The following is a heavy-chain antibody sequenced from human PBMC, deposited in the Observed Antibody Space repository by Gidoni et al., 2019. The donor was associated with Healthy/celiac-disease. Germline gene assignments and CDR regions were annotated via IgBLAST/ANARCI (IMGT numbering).Heavy chain of an antibody. Sequence: EVQLLESGGCLVQPGGSLRLSCAASGFTFLSYAMSWVRQAPGKGLEWVSAISGSGGSTYYADSVKGRFTISRDNSKNTLYLQMNSLRAEDTAVYYCAKDDQDYSNGWFDPWGQGTLVTVSS. D-gene: IGHD4-4*01. V-gene: IGHV3-23*01. CDR2: ISGSGGST. CDR3: AKDDQDYSNGWFDP. J-gene: IGHJ5*02. CDR1: GFTFLSYA.